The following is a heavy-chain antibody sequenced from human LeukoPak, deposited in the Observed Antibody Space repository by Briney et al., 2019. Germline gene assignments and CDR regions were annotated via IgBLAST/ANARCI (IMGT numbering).Heavy chain of an antibody. Sequence: GGSMRLSCAASGFIISNYNMNWVRQAPGQGLEWVSYISGSSTTIYYADSVKGRFTISRDNAKNSLYLQMNSLRDEDTAVYYCARDDSAWYAYWGPGTLVTVSS. CDR3: ARDDSAWYAY. D-gene: IGHD6-19*01. V-gene: IGHV3-48*02. CDR1: GFIISNYN. CDR2: ISGSSTTI. J-gene: IGHJ4*02.